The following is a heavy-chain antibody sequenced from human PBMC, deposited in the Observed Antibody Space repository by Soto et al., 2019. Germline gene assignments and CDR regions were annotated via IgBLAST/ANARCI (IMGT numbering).Heavy chain of an antibody. D-gene: IGHD6-13*01. CDR1: GFTFSSYG. V-gene: IGHV3-33*01. J-gene: IGHJ6*02. Sequence: QVQLVESGGGVVQPGRSLRLSCAASGFTFSSYGMHWVRQAPGKGLEWVAVIWYDGSNKYYADSVKGRFTISRDNSKNTLYLQMNSLRAEDTAVYYCARDSYLAAAGHPYGMDVWGQGTTVTVSS. CDR2: IWYDGSNK. CDR3: ARDSYLAAAGHPYGMDV.